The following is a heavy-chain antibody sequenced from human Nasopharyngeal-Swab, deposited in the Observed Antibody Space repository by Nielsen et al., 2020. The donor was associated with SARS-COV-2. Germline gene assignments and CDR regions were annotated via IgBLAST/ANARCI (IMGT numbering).Heavy chain of an antibody. CDR2: IDPSDSYT. CDR3: ARAGLPDTYYYYYGMDV. V-gene: IGHV5-10-1*01. D-gene: IGHD3/OR15-3a*01. J-gene: IGHJ6*02. CDR1: GYSFTSYW. Sequence: GESLKIYCKDSGYSFTSYWISWVRQTPGKGLARMVRIDPSDSYTNYSPSFQGHVTISADKSISTAYLQWSSLKASDTAMYYCARAGLPDTYYYYYGMDVWGQGTTVTVSS.